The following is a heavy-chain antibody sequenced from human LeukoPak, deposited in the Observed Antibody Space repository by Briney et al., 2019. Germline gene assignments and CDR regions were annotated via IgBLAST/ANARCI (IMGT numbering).Heavy chain of an antibody. CDR1: GFTFSSYS. D-gene: IGHD3-22*01. CDR2: ISSSGSYI. J-gene: IGHJ1*01. Sequence: GGSLRLSCAASGFTFSSYSMNWVRQAPGKGLEWVSSISSSGSYIYYADSMQGRFTISRDNSKNSLFLQMNSLRAEDTAVYYCARGLYPDYYVSSGSSHPEHWGQGTLVTVSS. V-gene: IGHV3-21*01. CDR3: ARGLYPDYYVSSGSSHPEH.